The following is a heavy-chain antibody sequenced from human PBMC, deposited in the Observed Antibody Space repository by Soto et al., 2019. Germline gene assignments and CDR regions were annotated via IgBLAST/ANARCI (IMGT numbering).Heavy chain of an antibody. CDR2: IYSGGRT. CDR1: GFTVSTNY. D-gene: IGHD4-17*01. Sequence: LRLSCAASGFTVSTNYMSWVRQAPGKGLEWVSTIYSGGRTFYADSVKGRFTISRDNSKNTLYLEMNSLRAEDTAVYYCARDGAMTTYFEYFQHWGQGTLVTVSS. CDR3: ARDGAMTTYFEYFQH. J-gene: IGHJ1*01. V-gene: IGHV3-53*01.